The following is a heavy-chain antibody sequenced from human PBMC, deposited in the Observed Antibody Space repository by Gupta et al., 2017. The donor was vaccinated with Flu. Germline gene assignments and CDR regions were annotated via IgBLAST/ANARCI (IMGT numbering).Heavy chain of an antibody. CDR2: INPDGSST. CDR3: ATVTSGC. CDR1: GFTFSSSY. V-gene: IGHV3-74*03. J-gene: IGHJ4*02. Sequence: EMQLVESGGGLVQPGGSLRLSCAASGFTFSSSYLQWVRQAPGKGLVWVSRINPDGSSTTYAESVKGRFTISRDNAKNTLYLQMNSLGDDDTAVYYCATVTSGCWGQGTLGTVSS. D-gene: IGHD4-17*01.